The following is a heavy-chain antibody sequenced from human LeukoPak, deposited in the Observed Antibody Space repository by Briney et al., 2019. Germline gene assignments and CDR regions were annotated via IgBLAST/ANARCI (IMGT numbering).Heavy chain of an antibody. J-gene: IGHJ5*02. V-gene: IGHV1-2*02. Sequence: ASVKVSCKASGYPFNGYYLHWVRQAPGQGLEWMGWINPNSGGTNFAQKFQGRVTMTRDTSISTVYMELNRLRSDDTAVYYCARSPSIVVVITGSNWFDPWGQGTLVTVSS. CDR2: INPNSGGT. D-gene: IGHD3-22*01. CDR3: ARSPSIVVVITGSNWFDP. CDR1: GYPFNGYY.